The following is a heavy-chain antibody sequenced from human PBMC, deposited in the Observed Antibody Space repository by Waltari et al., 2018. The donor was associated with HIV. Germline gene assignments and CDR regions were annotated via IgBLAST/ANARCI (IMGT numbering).Heavy chain of an antibody. Sequence: KLLDSGGGLVEHGGYRIISWAAAGFISPDFAMDWVRQAPGKGLEWGSVIRGGCEIFYEDSVKGRFTISRDNSKNTLYLQMNSLRADDAAVYYCVKDSGRAADVFDLWGQGTMVTVSS. CDR2: IRGGCEI. CDR1: GFISPDFA. V-gene: IGHV3-23*01. CDR3: VKDSGRAADVFDL. D-gene: IGHD3-10*01. J-gene: IGHJ3*01.